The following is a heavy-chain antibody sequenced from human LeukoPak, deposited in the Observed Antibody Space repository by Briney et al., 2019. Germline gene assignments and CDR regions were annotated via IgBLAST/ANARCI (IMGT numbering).Heavy chain of an antibody. Sequence: GSSVKVSCKASVCTFSSYAISWVRQAPGQRLEWMGRIIPILDRANYAQKFQGRVTITADKSTSTAYMELSSLRSEDTAVYYCARDPAATAGVAAAGSYYFDYWGQGTLVTVSS. D-gene: IGHD6-13*01. CDR2: IIPILDRA. V-gene: IGHV1-69*04. CDR1: VCTFSSYA. J-gene: IGHJ4*02. CDR3: ARDPAATAGVAAAGSYYFDY.